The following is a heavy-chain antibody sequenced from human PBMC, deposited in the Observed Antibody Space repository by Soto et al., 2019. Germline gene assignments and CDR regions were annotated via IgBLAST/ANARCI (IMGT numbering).Heavy chain of an antibody. J-gene: IGHJ3*02. D-gene: IGHD1-26*01. CDR3: ATRSSLRPFGI. Sequence: GGSLRLSCAASGFSFSSYWMHWIRQAPWKGLVWVSRIKSDESSTTYADSVEGRFTISRDNAKNTLYLQMNSLRAEDTAVYYCATRSSLRPFGIWGQGTMVTVSS. CDR1: GFSFSSYW. CDR2: IKSDESST. V-gene: IGHV3-74*01.